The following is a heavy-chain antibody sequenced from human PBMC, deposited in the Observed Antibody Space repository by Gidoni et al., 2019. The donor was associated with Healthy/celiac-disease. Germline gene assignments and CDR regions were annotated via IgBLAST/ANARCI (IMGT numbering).Heavy chain of an antibody. Sequence: QVQLQESGPGLVKPSGTLSLTCAVSGGSISSPNWWGWVRQPPGKGLEWIGEVYHSGSINYNPSLKSRVTISVDKSKNQFSLRLSSVTAADTAVYYCARDLVGDSSSWGYHFDYWGQGTLVTVSS. V-gene: IGHV4-4*02. CDR3: ARDLVGDSSSWGYHFDY. CDR1: GGSISSPNW. J-gene: IGHJ4*02. CDR2: VYHSGSI. D-gene: IGHD6-13*01.